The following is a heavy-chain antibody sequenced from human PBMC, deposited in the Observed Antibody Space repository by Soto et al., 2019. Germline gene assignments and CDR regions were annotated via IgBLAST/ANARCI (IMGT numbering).Heavy chain of an antibody. J-gene: IGHJ4*02. D-gene: IGHD3-9*01. Sequence: PSETLSLTCTVSGGSISSYYWSWIRQPPGKGLEWIGYIYYSGSTNYNPSLKSRVTISVDTSKNQSSLKLSSVTAADTAVYYCARGGYDILSYYFDYWGQGTLVTVSS. CDR1: GGSISSYY. CDR2: IYYSGST. V-gene: IGHV4-59*01. CDR3: ARGGYDILSYYFDY.